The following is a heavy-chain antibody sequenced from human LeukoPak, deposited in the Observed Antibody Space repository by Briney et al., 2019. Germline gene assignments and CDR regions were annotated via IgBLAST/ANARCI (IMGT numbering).Heavy chain of an antibody. Sequence: GGSLRLSCAASGFTFIDYDMHWVRQAIGKGLEWVSAIGIRGDTHYSGSVKGRFTISRENAESSLYLQMNSLRAEDAAVYYCARGGIQVSGIDEFDYWGQGTLVTVSS. CDR1: GFTFIDYD. CDR3: ARGGIQVSGIDEFDY. D-gene: IGHD6-19*01. J-gene: IGHJ4*02. V-gene: IGHV3-13*01. CDR2: IGIRGDT.